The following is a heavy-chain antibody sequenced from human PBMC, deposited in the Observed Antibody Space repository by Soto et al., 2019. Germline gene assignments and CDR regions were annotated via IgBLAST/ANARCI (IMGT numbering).Heavy chain of an antibody. CDR1: GYTFTSYG. Sequence: ASVKVSCKASGYTFTSYGISWVRQAPGQGLEWMGWISAYNGNTNYAQKLQGRVTMTTDTSTRTAYMELRSLRSDDTAVYYCARDVTYYDFWSGYYYYYGMDVWGQGTTVTVSS. V-gene: IGHV1-18*04. CDR3: ARDVTYYDFWSGYYYYYGMDV. J-gene: IGHJ6*02. CDR2: ISAYNGNT. D-gene: IGHD3-3*01.